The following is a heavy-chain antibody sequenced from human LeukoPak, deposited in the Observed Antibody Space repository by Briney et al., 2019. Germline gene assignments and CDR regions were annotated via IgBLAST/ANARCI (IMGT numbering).Heavy chain of an antibody. CDR1: EFTFSNYW. V-gene: IGHV3-74*01. CDR3: ARGGYHHGFDI. Sequence: GGSLRLSCAASEFTFSNYWMHWVRQAPGEGLVWVSRIDNDGRDTIYADSVKGRFTISRDNGENTLYLQMNSLRAEDAAVYYCARGGYHHGFDIWGQGTLVTVSS. D-gene: IGHD1-14*01. CDR2: IDNDGRDT. J-gene: IGHJ3*02.